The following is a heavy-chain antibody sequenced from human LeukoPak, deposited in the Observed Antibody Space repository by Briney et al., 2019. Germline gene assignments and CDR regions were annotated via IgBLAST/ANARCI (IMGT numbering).Heavy chain of an antibody. D-gene: IGHD5-18*01. CDR1: GGSISSGDYS. CDR3: ARQYGYGYGRYYFDY. Sequence: RPSETLSLTCTVSGGSISSGDYSWSWIRQPPGKGLEWIGYIYYSGSTYYNPSLKSRVTISVDTSKNQFSLKLSSVTAADTAVYYCARQYGYGYGRYYFDYWGQGTLVTVSS. CDR2: IYYSGST. J-gene: IGHJ4*02. V-gene: IGHV4-30-4*01.